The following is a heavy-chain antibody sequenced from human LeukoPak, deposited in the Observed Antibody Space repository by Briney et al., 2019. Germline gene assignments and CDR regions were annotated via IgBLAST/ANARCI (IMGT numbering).Heavy chain of an antibody. CDR3: VRASGWLVP. Sequence: GGSLRLSCSASGFTFSNYAMHWVRQAPGKGLEYVSAISSGGGTTYYADSVKGRFTISRDTSKNTLYLQMTSLKPEDTALYYCVRASGWLVPWRQGTLVTVSS. CDR2: ISSGGGTT. CDR1: GFTFSNYA. V-gene: IGHV3-64D*06. J-gene: IGHJ5*02. D-gene: IGHD6-25*01.